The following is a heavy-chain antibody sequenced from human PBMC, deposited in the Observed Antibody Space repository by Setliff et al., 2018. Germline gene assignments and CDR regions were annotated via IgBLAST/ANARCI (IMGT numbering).Heavy chain of an antibody. CDR1: GFTFSTYA. CDR2: IFYDGSEK. Sequence: LRLSCAASGFTFSTYAMHWVRQAPGKGLEWVGYIFYDGSEKYYADSVKGRFIISRDNAKNTLYLQMNRLRAEDTAVYYCTRDWGGVGATNAFDIWGQGTMVTVSS. J-gene: IGHJ3*02. D-gene: IGHD1-26*01. CDR3: TRDWGGVGATNAFDI. V-gene: IGHV3-33*08.